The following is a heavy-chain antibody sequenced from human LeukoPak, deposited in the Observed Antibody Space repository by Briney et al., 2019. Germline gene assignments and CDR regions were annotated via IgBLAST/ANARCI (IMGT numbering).Heavy chain of an antibody. J-gene: IGHJ4*02. V-gene: IGHV3-7*01. CDR2: MKEDGSDI. Sequence: GGSLRLSCAASGFTFSSYSMNWVRQAPGKGLEWVAKMKEDGSDINYVDSVKGRFTICRDNAKNSLCLQMSSLRAEDTAVYYCARGGARYLDNWGQGTLVTVSS. CDR3: ARGGARYLDN. CDR1: GFTFSSYS. D-gene: IGHD3-9*01.